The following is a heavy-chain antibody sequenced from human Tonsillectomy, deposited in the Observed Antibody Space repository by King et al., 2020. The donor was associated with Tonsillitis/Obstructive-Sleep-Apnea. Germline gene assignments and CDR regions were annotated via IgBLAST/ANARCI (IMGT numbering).Heavy chain of an antibody. CDR2: IRSKAYGGTT. CDR1: GFTFGDYA. V-gene: IGHV3-49*04. D-gene: IGHD6-13*01. J-gene: IGHJ6*02. CDR3: TRVGSGMTAVYGIDV. Sequence: VQLVESGGGLVQPGRSLRLSCTASGFTFGDYAMNWVRQAPGKGLEWVGFIRSKAYGGTTEYAASVKGRFTISRDDSKSIAYLQMNSLKTEETAVYYCTRVGSGMTAVYGIDVWGQGTTVTVSS.